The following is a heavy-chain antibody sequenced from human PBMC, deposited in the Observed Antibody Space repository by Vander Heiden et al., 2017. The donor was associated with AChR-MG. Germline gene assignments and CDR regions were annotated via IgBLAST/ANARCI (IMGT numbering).Heavy chain of an antibody. CDR1: GFTFSSYS. CDR2: ISSSSSYI. J-gene: IGHJ4*02. Sequence: EVQLVESGGGLVKPGGSLRLSCAASGFTFSSYSMNWVRQAPGKGLDWFSSISSSSSYIYYADSVKGRFTISRDNAKNSLYLQMNSLRAEDTAVYYCARARDGYNYFDGYWCQGTLVTVSS. V-gene: IGHV3-21*01. CDR3: ARARDGYNYFDGY. D-gene: IGHD5-12*01.